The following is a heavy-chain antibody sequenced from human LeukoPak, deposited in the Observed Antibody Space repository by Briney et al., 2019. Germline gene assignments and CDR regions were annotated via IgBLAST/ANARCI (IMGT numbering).Heavy chain of an antibody. CDR2: IKQDGSEK. CDR3: ARDLFWITRGAFDI. CDR1: GFTFSSYW. V-gene: IGHV3-7*01. J-gene: IGHJ3*02. D-gene: IGHD3-3*01. Sequence: PGGSLRLSCAASGFTFSSYWMSWVRQAPGKGLEWVANIKQDGSEKYYVDSVKGRFTISRDNAKNSLYLQMNSLRAEDTAVYYCARDLFWITRGAFDIWGQGTMVTVSS.